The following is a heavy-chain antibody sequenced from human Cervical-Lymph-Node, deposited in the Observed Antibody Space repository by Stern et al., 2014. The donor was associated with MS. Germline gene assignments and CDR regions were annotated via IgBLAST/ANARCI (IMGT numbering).Heavy chain of an antibody. CDR3: AHSFGLTPKFDY. D-gene: IGHD3-10*01. J-gene: IGHJ4*02. Sequence: QITLKESGPTLVKPTQTLTLTSTLSAVSTNTSGAGVGWIRQTPGKALEWLALIYWDEDKRYSPSLKSRLTITKDTSKNQVVLTMTNMDPVDTATYYCAHSFGLTPKFDYWGQGTLVTVSS. CDR1: AVSTNTSGAG. V-gene: IGHV2-5*02. CDR2: IYWDEDK.